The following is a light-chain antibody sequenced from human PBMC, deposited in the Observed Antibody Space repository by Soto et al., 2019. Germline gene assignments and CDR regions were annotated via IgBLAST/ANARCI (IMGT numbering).Light chain of an antibody. CDR2: KAS. J-gene: IGKJ1*01. V-gene: IGKV1-5*03. CDR1: QSIGGW. Sequence: DIQMTQSPPTLSASVGDRVTITCRASQSIGGWLAWWQQKPGKAPNLLISKASNLESGVPSRFSGSGSGTEFTLTISSLQPDDFATYYGQQYNSYWTFGQGTKVEIK. CDR3: QQYNSYWT.